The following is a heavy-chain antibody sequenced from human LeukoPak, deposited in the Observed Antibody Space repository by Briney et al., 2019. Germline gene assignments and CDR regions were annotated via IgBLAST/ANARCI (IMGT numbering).Heavy chain of an antibody. CDR2: ITRKGGTL. CDR3: ALNVGVTVADTLDY. J-gene: IGHJ4*02. D-gene: IGHD4-11*01. Sequence: GRSLRLSCAAAGVTFHEYDFHWVRQTPGRCLDWVSGITRKGGTLGYADSVKGRFTISRDNAKNSLYLHMNSLRPHDTALYYCALNVGVTVADTLDYWGQGTLVTVSS. V-gene: IGHV3-9*01. CDR1: GVTFHEYD.